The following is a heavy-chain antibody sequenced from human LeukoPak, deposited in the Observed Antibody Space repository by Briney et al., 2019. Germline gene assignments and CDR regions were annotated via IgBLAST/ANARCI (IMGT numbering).Heavy chain of an antibody. CDR2: INHSGST. Sequence: SETLSLTCAVYGGSFSGYYWSWIRQPPGKGLEWIGEINHSGSTNYNPSLKSRVTISVDTSKNQFSLKLSSVTAADTAVYYCARLAGEIRVVVIAIFRYYYMDVWGKGTTVTVSS. V-gene: IGHV4-34*01. D-gene: IGHD2-21*01. J-gene: IGHJ6*03. CDR3: ARLAGEIRVVVIAIFRYYYMDV. CDR1: GGSFSGYY.